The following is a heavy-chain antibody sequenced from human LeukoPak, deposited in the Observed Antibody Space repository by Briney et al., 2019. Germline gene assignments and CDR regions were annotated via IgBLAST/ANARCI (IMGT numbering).Heavy chain of an antibody. D-gene: IGHD2-15*01. CDR3: ARGPPDIAVVAYARNFWFAP. CDR1: GGSFSGSY. CDR2: IYNNGIT. Sequence: LETLSLTCAVSGGSFSGSYWSWIRQPPGKGPEWIGVIYNNGITNYNPSLKGRFTFSSDNSKNQLSLKMSTVTAADTAIYYCARGPPDIAVVAYARNFWFAPWGQGTLVTVCS. V-gene: IGHV4-34*01. J-gene: IGHJ5*02.